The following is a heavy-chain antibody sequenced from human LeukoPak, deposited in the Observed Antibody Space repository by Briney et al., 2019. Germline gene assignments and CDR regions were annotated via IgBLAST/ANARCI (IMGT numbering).Heavy chain of an antibody. CDR2: ISAYNGNT. V-gene: IGHV1-18*01. Sequence: GASVKVSCKASGYTFTSYGISWVRQAPGQGLEWMGWISAYNGNTDYAQKLQGRVTMTTDTSTSTAYMELRSLRSDDTAIYYCARDRGSGYCTGSTCPRGWFDPWGQGALVTVSS. D-gene: IGHD2-8*02. CDR3: ARDRGSGYCTGSTCPRGWFDP. J-gene: IGHJ5*02. CDR1: GYTFTSYG.